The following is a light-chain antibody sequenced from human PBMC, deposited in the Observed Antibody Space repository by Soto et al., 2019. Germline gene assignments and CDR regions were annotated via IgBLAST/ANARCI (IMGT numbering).Light chain of an antibody. Sequence: QSVLTQPPSVSGAPGQRVTISCTGSSSNIGAGYDVHWYQQLPGTAPKLLISGNSNRPSGVPDRFPGSKSGTSASLAITGLQAVDEADYYCQSYDSSLRGWVFGGGTKLTVL. CDR1: SSNIGAGYD. CDR3: QSYDSSLRGWV. CDR2: GNS. J-gene: IGLJ3*02. V-gene: IGLV1-40*01.